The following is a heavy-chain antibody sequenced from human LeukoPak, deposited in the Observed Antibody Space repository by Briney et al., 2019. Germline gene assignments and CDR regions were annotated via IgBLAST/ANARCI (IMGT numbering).Heavy chain of an antibody. CDR3: ARDPSSGYYAVGMDV. J-gene: IGHJ6*02. Sequence: GGSLRLSCAASGFTFSSYAMHWVRQAPGKGLEWVAVKSYDGSNKYYADSVKGRFTISRDNSKNTLYLQMNSLRAEDTAVYYCARDPSSGYYAVGMDVWGQGTTVTVSS. CDR1: GFTFSSYA. V-gene: IGHV3-30*04. D-gene: IGHD3-22*01. CDR2: KSYDGSNK.